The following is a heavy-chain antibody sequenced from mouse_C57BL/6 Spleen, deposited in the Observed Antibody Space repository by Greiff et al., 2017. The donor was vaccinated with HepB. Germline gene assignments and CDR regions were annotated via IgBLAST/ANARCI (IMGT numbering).Heavy chain of an antibody. Sequence: VQLQQSGPVLVKPGASVKMSCKASGYTFTDYYMNWVKQSHGKSLEWIGVINPYNGGTSYNQKFKGKATLTVDKSSSTAYMELNSLTSEDSAVYYCARTVGASPLEYWGQGTLVTVSA. CDR1: GYTFTDYY. CDR2: INPYNGGT. V-gene: IGHV1-19*01. CDR3: ARTVGASPLEY. J-gene: IGHJ3*01. D-gene: IGHD1-1*01.